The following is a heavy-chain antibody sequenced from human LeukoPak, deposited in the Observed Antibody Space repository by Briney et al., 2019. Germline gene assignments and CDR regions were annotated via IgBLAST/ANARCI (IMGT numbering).Heavy chain of an antibody. CDR3: AKHRYYYDSSQPLDY. CDR1: GFTFSSFA. V-gene: IGHV3-23*01. J-gene: IGHJ4*02. Sequence: GGSLRLSCAASGFTFSSFAISWARQAPGKGLEWVSVISGNGGVTYHADSVKGRFTISRDNSKNTVYLQMNSLRVEDTAIYYCAKHRYYYDSSQPLDYWGQGTLVTVSS. D-gene: IGHD3-22*01. CDR2: ISGNGGVT.